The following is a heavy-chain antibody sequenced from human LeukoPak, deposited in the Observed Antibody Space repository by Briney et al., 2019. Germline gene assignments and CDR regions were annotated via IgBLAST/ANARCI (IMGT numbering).Heavy chain of an antibody. CDR1: GFTFSAYY. J-gene: IGHJ4*02. V-gene: IGHV4-34*01. CDR3: ARYVRFYGGLDY. CDR2: INHSGST. D-gene: IGHD3-10*01. Sequence: LRLSCAASGFTFSAYYMSWIRQPPGKGLEWIGEINHSGSTNYNPSLKSRVTISVDTSKNQFSLKLSSVTAADTAVYYCARYVRFYGGLDYWGQGTLVTVSS.